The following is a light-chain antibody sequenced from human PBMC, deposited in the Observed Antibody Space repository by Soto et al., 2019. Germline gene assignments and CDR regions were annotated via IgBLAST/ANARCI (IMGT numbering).Light chain of an antibody. CDR2: GVS. Sequence: EIVLTQSPATLSLSPGDRATLSCRASQSVRSDYFAWYQQKPGQAPRVIIFGVSTRATAIPDRFTGSGSGTDFTLTISRLEPEDFALYYWQQYGNSPHTFGGGTKVDIK. V-gene: IGKV3-20*01. CDR3: QQYGNSPHT. CDR1: QSVRSDY. J-gene: IGKJ4*01.